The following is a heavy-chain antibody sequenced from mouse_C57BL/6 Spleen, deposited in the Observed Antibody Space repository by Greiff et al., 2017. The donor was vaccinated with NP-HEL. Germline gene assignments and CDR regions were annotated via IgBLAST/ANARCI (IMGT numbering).Heavy chain of an antibody. Sequence: EVKLMESGGDLVKPGGSLKLSCAASGFTFSSYGMSWVRQTPDKRLEWVATISSGGSYTYYPDSVKGRFTISRDNAKNTLYLQMSSLKSEDTAMYYCARQRDYDAGYYFDYWGQGTTLTVSS. V-gene: IGHV5-6*01. J-gene: IGHJ2*01. CDR1: GFTFSSYG. CDR2: ISSGGSYT. CDR3: ARQRDYDAGYYFDY. D-gene: IGHD2-4*01.